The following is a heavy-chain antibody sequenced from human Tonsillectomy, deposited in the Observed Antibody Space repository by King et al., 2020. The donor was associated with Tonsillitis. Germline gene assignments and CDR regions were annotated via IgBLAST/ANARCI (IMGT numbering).Heavy chain of an antibody. J-gene: IGHJ4*02. CDR1: GFTFSNSA. Sequence: VQLVESGGGVVQPGGSLRLSCSASGFTFSNSAMHWVRQAPGKGLELVALISSDGGNKYHADTVKGRFTISRDNSTNTLSLQMNSLRAEDTAVYYCARVNGYNAFDYWGQGTLVTVSS. CDR2: ISSDGGNK. CDR3: ARVNGYNAFDY. D-gene: IGHD5-24*01. V-gene: IGHV3-30-3*01.